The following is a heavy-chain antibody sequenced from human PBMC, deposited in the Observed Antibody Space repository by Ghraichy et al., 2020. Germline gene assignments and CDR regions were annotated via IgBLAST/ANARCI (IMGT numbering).Heavy chain of an antibody. V-gene: IGHV3-23*01. D-gene: IGHD6-19*01. CDR1: GFTFSSYA. J-gene: IGHJ4*02. CDR3: AKDLKTAVAGTVTDY. Sequence: GGSLRLSCAASGFTFSSYAMSWVPQAPGRGLNWVQSMRGGGVGTSYAASVKGRLTISRDNPKTTLYLQMNSRRAEDTAVYYCAKDLKTAVAGTVTDYWGQGTLVTVSS. CDR2: MRGGGVGT.